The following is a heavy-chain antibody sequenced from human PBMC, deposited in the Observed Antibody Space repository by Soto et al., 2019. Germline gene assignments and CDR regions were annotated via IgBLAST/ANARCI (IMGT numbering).Heavy chain of an antibody. Sequence: PGESLKISCKGSGYSFTSYWIGWGRQMPGKGLERRGIISPDDSDTRYSPTFQGQVTISADKSISTAYLQWSSLKASDTAMYYCARLEDPGVQLERLSAFDIWGQGTMVTVSS. D-gene: IGHD1-1*01. CDR3: ARLEDPGVQLERLSAFDI. CDR2: ISPDDSDT. V-gene: IGHV5-51*01. J-gene: IGHJ3*02. CDR1: GYSFTSYW.